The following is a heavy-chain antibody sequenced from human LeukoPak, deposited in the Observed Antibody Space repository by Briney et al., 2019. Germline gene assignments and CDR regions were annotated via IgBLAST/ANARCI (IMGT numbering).Heavy chain of an antibody. J-gene: IGHJ4*02. V-gene: IGHV3-7*01. CDR2: IKQDGSEK. D-gene: IGHD3-22*01. Sequence: PGGSLRLSCAASGFTFSSYWMSWVRQAPGKGLEWVATIKQDGSEKYYVDSVKGRFTISRDNAKNSLFLHMNSLRGEDTAVYYCARVYYDSSGDYWGQGTLVTVSS. CDR3: ARVYYDSSGDY. CDR1: GFTFSSYW.